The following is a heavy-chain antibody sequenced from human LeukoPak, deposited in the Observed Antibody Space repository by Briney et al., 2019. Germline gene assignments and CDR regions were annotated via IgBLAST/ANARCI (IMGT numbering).Heavy chain of an antibody. CDR1: GYSFTNYW. CDR2: IYPGDSDT. V-gene: IGHV5-51*01. Sequence: ESLKISRKGSGYSFTNYWVGLVRHMPGKGVEWVGIIYPGDSDTRDSPSFQQEVTISADKSISTPYLPWSDLNASHTAVYYCVSVLYGESGLSIDYWGQGTLVTVSS. D-gene: IGHD4-17*01. J-gene: IGHJ4*02. CDR3: VSVLYGESGLSIDY.